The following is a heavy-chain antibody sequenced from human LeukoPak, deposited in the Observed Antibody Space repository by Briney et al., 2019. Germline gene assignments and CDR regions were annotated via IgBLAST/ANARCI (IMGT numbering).Heavy chain of an antibody. V-gene: IGHV3-21*01. CDR2: ITSSSGYI. J-gene: IGHJ6*04. D-gene: IGHD3-10*02. Sequence: PGGSLRLSCSASGFTFSHYNMNWVRQAPGKGLEWVSSITSSSGYIDYADSVRGRFTISRDNAKNSLYLQMNSLRAEDTAVYYCAELGITMIGGVWGKGTTVTISS. CDR3: AELGITMIGGV. CDR1: GFTFSHYN.